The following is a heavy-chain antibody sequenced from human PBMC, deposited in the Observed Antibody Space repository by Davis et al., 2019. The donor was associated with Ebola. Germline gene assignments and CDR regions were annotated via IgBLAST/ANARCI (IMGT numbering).Heavy chain of an antibody. J-gene: IGHJ4*02. D-gene: IGHD4-17*01. Sequence: LRLPCTVSGGSISSYYWSWIRQPPGKGLEWIGYIYYSGSTNYNPSLKSRVTISVDTSKNQFSLKLSSVTAADTAVYYCARATYGDCFDYWGQGTLVTVSS. V-gene: IGHV4-59*01. CDR3: ARATYGDCFDY. CDR2: IYYSGST. CDR1: GGSISSYY.